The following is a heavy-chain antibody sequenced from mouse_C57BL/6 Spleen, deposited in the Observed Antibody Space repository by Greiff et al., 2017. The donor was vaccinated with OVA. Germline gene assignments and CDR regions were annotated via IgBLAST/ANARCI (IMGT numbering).Heavy chain of an antibody. J-gene: IGHJ3*01. CDR2: IDPEDGDT. CDR1: GFNIKDYY. CDR3: TNGGITTVDGWFAY. Sequence: VQLQQSGAELVRPGASVKLSCTASGFNIKDYYMHWVKQRPEQGLEWIGRIDPEDGDTEYAPKFQGKATMTADTSSNTAYLQLSSLTSEDTAVYYCTNGGITTVDGWFAYWGQGTLVTVSA. V-gene: IGHV14-1*01. D-gene: IGHD1-1*01.